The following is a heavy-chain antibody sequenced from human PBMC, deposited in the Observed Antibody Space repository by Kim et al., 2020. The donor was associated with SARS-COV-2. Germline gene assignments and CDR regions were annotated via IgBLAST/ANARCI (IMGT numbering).Heavy chain of an antibody. D-gene: IGHD2-2*01. J-gene: IGHJ4*02. CDR3: TTVSMR. V-gene: IGHV3-15*01. Sequence: DCGTSDYAAPVKGRFTISRDDSKNTLYLQMNSLNSEDAGVYYCTTVSMRWGQGTLVTVSS. CDR2: DCGTS.